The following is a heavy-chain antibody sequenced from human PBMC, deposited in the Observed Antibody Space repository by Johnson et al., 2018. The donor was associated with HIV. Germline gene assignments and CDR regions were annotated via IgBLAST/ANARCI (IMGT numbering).Heavy chain of an antibody. V-gene: IGHV3-11*01. CDR3: ARRDAALVTAAFDI. J-gene: IGHJ3*02. CDR1: GFTFSDYY. Sequence: QMQLVESGGGLVKPGGSLRLSCAASGFTFSDYYMTWIRQAPGKGLEWVSYISSSGGTIYYTDSVKGRFTISRDISKNTLSLQMNSLRAEDTAVYYCARRDAALVTAAFDIWGQGTMVTVSS. CDR2: ISSSGGTI. D-gene: IGHD5-18*01.